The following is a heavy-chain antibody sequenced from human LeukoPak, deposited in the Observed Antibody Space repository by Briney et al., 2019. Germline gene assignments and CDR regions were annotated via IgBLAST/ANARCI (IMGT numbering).Heavy chain of an antibody. J-gene: IGHJ4*02. V-gene: IGHV4-39*01. CDR3: AGIAVAELTFDY. D-gene: IGHD6-19*01. CDR2: IYYSGST. Sequence: SETLSLTCTVSGGSISSSSYYWGWIRQPPGKGLEWIGSIYYSGSTYYNPSLKSRVTISVDTSKNQFSLKLSSVTAADTAVYYCAGIAVAELTFDYWGQGTLVTVSS. CDR1: GGSISSSSYY.